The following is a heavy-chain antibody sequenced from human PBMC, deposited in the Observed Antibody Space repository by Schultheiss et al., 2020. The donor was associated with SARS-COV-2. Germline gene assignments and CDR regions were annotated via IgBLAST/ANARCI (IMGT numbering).Heavy chain of an antibody. D-gene: IGHD4-17*01. Sequence: SETLSLTCAVYGGSISSYYWSWIRQPPGKGLEWIGYIYYSGSTNYNPSLKSRVTISVDTSKNQFSLKLSSVTAADTAVYYCARGHTVTTAPFDYWGQGTLVTVSS. J-gene: IGHJ4*02. V-gene: IGHV4-59*12. CDR3: ARGHTVTTAPFDY. CDR1: GGSISSYY. CDR2: IYYSGST.